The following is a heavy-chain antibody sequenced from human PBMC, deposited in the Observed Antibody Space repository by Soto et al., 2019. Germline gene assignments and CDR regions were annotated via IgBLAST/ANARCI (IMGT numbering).Heavy chain of an antibody. CDR1: GGSINNYY. J-gene: IGHJ4*02. CDR2: MFYSGST. Sequence: SLTCTVSGGSINNYYWSWIRQPPGKGLELIAYMFYSGSTNYNPSLKSRVTISVDTSKNQFSLKVRSVTAADTAVYYCARGDDFWSGYLAYWGQGTLVTVSS. V-gene: IGHV4-59*01. CDR3: ARGDDFWSGYLAY. D-gene: IGHD3-3*01.